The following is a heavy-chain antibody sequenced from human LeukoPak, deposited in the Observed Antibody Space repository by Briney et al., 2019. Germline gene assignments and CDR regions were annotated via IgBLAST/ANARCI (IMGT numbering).Heavy chain of an antibody. D-gene: IGHD2-21*01. CDR1: GYTFIGYY. Sequence: GASVKVSCKASGYTFIGYYMHWVRQAPGQGLEWMGWINPNSGGTNYAQKFQGRVTMTRDTSISTAYMELSRLRSDDTAVYYCAREVVIANWFDPWGQGTLVTVSS. CDR2: INPNSGGT. V-gene: IGHV1-2*02. CDR3: AREVVIANWFDP. J-gene: IGHJ5*02.